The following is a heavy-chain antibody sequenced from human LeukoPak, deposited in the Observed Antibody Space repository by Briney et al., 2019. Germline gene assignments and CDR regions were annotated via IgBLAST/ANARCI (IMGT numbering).Heavy chain of an antibody. J-gene: IGHJ3*02. CDR3: ARVVVAAESRRDAFDI. CDR1: DYTFTSYG. D-gene: IGHD2-15*01. CDR2: FDPEDGET. V-gene: IGHV1-24*01. Sequence: ASVKVSCKASDYTFTSYGINWVRQAPGKGLEWMGGFDPEDGETIYAQKFQGRVTMTEDTSTDTAYMELSSLRSEDTAVYYCARVVVAAESRRDAFDIWGQGTMVTVSS.